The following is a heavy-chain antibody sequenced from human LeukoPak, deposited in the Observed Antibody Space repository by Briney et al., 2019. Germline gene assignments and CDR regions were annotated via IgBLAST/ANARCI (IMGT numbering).Heavy chain of an antibody. J-gene: IGHJ5*02. CDR2: ISSSGSTI. CDR1: GFTFSSYE. CDR3: ARAIAAAARWFDP. Sequence: PGGSLRLSCVASGFTFSSYEMNWVRQAPGKGLEWVSYISSSGSTIHYADSVKGRFTTSRDNTKNSLSLQMNSLRAEDTAVYYCARAIAAAARWFDPWGQGTLVTVSS. D-gene: IGHD6-13*01. V-gene: IGHV3-48*03.